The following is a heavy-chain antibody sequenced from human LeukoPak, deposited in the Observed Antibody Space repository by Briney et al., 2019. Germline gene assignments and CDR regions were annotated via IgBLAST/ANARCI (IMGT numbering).Heavy chain of an antibody. Sequence: PSETLSLTCTVSGDSISIYYWSWIRQTAGKGLEWIGHIYTTGSTTYNPSLRSRLTMSVDTSKNQFSLKLSSVTAADTAVYYCARESTIVGATMIWGQGTLVTVSS. CDR1: GDSISIYY. J-gene: IGHJ4*02. CDR2: IYTTGST. CDR3: ARESTIVGATMI. V-gene: IGHV4-4*07. D-gene: IGHD1-26*01.